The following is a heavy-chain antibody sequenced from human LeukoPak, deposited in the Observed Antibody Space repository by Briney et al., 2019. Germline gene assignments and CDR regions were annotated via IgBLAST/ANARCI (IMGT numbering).Heavy chain of an antibody. V-gene: IGHV4-4*07. Sequence: SETLSLTCTVSGGSISSYYWSWIRQPAGKGLEWIGRISPTGSTNYNPSLKSRVTISVDTSKNQFSLKLSSVTAADTAVYYCARVNSNYGLDYWGQGTLVTVSS. CDR2: ISPTGST. CDR1: GGSISSYY. CDR3: ARVNSNYGLDY. D-gene: IGHD4-11*01. J-gene: IGHJ4*02.